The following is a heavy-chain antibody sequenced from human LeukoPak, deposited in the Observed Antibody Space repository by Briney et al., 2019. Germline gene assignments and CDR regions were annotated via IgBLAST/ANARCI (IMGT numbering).Heavy chain of an antibody. CDR3: ARGAFRYCSGGSCYSDY. CDR2: MNPNSGNT. V-gene: IGHV1-8*01. D-gene: IGHD2-15*01. Sequence: ASVKVSCKASGYTFTSYDINWVRQATGQGLEWMGWMNPNSGNTGYAQKLQGRVTMTRNTSISTAYMELSSLRSEDTAVYYCARGAFRYCSGGSCYSDYWGQGTLVTVSS. J-gene: IGHJ4*02. CDR1: GYTFTSYD.